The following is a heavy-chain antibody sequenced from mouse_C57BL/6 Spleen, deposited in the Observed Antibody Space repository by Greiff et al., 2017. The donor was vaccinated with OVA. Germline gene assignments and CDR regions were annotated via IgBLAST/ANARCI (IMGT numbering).Heavy chain of an antibody. CDR3: ARGDGYSWYFDV. D-gene: IGHD2-3*01. CDR1: GYTFTSYW. V-gene: IGHV1-69*01. CDR2: IDPSDSYT. Sequence: QVQLQQPGAELVMPGASVKLSCKASGYTFTSYWMHWVKQRPGQGLEWIGEIDPSDSYTNYNQKFKGKSTLTVDKSSSTAYMQLSSLTSEDSAVYDCARGDGYSWYFDVWGTGTTVTVSS. J-gene: IGHJ1*03.